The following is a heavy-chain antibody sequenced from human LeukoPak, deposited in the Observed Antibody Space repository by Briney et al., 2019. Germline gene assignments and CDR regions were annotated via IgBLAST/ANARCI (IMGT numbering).Heavy chain of an antibody. CDR2: ISAYNGNT. V-gene: IGHV1-18*01. J-gene: IGHJ4*02. Sequence: ASVKVSCKASGYTFTSYGISWVRQAPGQGLEWMGWISAYNGNTKYAQKLQGRVTMTTDTSTSTAYMELSSLRSDDTAVYYCAVFPYYYGSGSYYNPLLVWGQGTLVTVSS. CDR3: AVFPYYYGSGSYYNPLLV. CDR1: GYTFTSYG. D-gene: IGHD3-10*01.